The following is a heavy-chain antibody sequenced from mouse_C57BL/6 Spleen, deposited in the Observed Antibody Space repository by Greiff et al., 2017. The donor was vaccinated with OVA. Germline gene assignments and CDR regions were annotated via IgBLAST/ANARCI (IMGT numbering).Heavy chain of an antibody. CDR3: ARPRLLGMAMDY. CDR2: INPSTGGT. D-gene: IGHD1-1*01. J-gene: IGHJ4*01. Sequence: EVQGVESGPELVKPGASVKISCKASGYSFTGYYMNWVKQSPEKSLEWIGEINPSTGGTTYNQKFKAKATLTVDKSSSTAYMQLKSLTSEDSAVYYCARPRLLGMAMDYWGQGTSVTVSS. CDR1: GYSFTGYY. V-gene: IGHV1-42*01.